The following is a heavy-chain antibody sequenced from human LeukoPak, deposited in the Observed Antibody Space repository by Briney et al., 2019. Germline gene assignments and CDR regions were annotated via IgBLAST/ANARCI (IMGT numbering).Heavy chain of an antibody. CDR1: GYTFTGYY. CDR2: INPNSGGT. CDR3: ARGLVPFGAEYWFDP. J-gene: IGHJ5*02. Sequence: ASVKVSCKASGYTFTGYYMHWVRQAPGQGLEWMGWINPNSGGTNYAQKFQGRVTMTGDTSISTAYMELSRLRSDDTVVYYCARGLVPFGAEYWFDPWGQGTLVTVSS. D-gene: IGHD3-16*01. V-gene: IGHV1-2*02.